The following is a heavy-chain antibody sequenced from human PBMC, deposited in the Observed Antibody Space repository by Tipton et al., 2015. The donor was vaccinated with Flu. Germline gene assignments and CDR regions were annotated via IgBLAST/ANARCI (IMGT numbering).Heavy chain of an antibody. CDR1: GDSISSGTHY. CDR2: IYTSGST. V-gene: IGHV4-61*02. J-gene: IGHJ5*02. CDR3: ARVSPGVESWFDP. Sequence: TLSLTCTVSGDSISSGTHYWSWIRQPAGKGLEWIGRIYTSGSTNYNPSLKTRVTISVDTSKNQFSLKLSSVTAADTAVYYCARVSPGVESWFDPWGQGTLVTVSS. D-gene: IGHD3-3*01.